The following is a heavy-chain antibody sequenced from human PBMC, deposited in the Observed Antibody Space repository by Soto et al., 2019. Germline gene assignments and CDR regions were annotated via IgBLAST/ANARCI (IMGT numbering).Heavy chain of an antibody. Sequence: PSETLSLTCAVSGYSINNGYYWGWIRQPPGKRLEWIGSFYRSGNTYYNPSLKSRVTISVDTSKNQFSLKLISVTAADTAVYYCARGANDAFDFWGQGTMVTV. D-gene: IGHD1-26*01. V-gene: IGHV4-38-2*01. CDR2: FYRSGNT. J-gene: IGHJ3*01. CDR3: ARGANDAFDF. CDR1: GYSINNGYY.